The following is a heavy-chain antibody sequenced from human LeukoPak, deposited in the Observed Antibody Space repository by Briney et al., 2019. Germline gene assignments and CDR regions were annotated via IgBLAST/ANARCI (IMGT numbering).Heavy chain of an antibody. J-gene: IGHJ1*01. CDR2: ISRSSRHV. CDR3: VRDLMGSGSTTAYLHH. V-gene: IGHV3-21*01. Sequence: GGSLRLSCAASGFTFSDCSMNWVRQAPGKGLEWVSSISRSSRHVYYAGSVKGRFTISRDNAKNSLYLQMNSLRVEDMAVYFCVRDLMGSGSTTAYLHHWGQGTLVTVSS. D-gene: IGHD1-1*01. CDR1: GFTFSDCS.